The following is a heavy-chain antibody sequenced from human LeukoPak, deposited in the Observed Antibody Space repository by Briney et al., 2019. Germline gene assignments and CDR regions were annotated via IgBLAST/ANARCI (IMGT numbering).Heavy chain of an antibody. V-gene: IGHV3-48*01. D-gene: IGHD5-18*01. J-gene: IGHJ6*03. CDR3: ARDPIQLWSYYYYYMDV. Sequence: GGSQRLSCAASGFTFSSYSMNWVRQDPGKGLEWVSYISSSSSTIYYADSVKGRFTISRDNAKNSLYLQMNSLRAEVTAVYYCARDPIQLWSYYYYYMDVWGKGTTVTVSS. CDR2: ISSSSSTI. CDR1: GFTFSSYS.